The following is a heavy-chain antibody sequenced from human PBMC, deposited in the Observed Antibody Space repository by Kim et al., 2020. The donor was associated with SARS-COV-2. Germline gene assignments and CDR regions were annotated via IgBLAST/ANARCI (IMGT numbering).Heavy chain of an antibody. V-gene: IGHV3-23*01. CDR3: AKSRAGGLYGSGTYGVRDF. J-gene: IGHJ4*02. CDR1: GFTFSNYA. Sequence: GGSLRLSCAASGFTFSNYAMNWVRQPPGKGLDWVSSISGNSGNSYYADSVKGRFTIPRDNPRNTVYLQMNSLRAEDTAVYYCAKSRAGGLYGSGTYGVRDFWGQGTLVTVSS. CDR2: ISGNSGNS. D-gene: IGHD3-10*01.